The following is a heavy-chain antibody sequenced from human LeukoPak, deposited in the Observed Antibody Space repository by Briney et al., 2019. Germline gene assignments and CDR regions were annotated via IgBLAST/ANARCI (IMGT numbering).Heavy chain of an antibody. CDR2: INSDGSST. CDR3: AKHIVVVTAAAFDY. J-gene: IGHJ4*02. CDR1: GFTFSSYW. D-gene: IGHD2-21*02. Sequence: GGSLRLSCAASGFTFSSYWMHWVRQAPGKGLVWVSRINSDGSSTSYADSVKGRFTISRDNAKNTLYLQMNSLRAEDAAVYYCAKHIVVVTAAAFDYWGQGTLVTVSS. V-gene: IGHV3-74*01.